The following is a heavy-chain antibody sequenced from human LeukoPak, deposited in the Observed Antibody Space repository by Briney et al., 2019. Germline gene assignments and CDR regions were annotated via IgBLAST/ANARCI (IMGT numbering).Heavy chain of an antibody. Sequence: EWVSAISGSGGSTYYAASVKGRFTISRDNSKNTLYLQMNSLRAEDTAVYYCAKTLYDYGDYWGQGTLVTVSS. CDR2: ISGSGGST. D-gene: IGHD3-16*01. CDR3: AKTLYDYGDY. V-gene: IGHV3-23*01. J-gene: IGHJ4*02.